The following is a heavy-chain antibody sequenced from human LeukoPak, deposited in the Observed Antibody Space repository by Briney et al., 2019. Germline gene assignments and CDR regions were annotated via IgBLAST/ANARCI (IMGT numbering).Heavy chain of an antibody. V-gene: IGHV3-11*01. J-gene: IGHJ4*02. CDR3: ARSADRSGYFREITLYYFDY. CDR2: ISNSGSTI. D-gene: IGHD3-22*01. Sequence: GGSLRLSCAASGCTFSDFYMTWIRQAPGKGLEWVSYISNSGSTIYYADSVKGRFTISRDNAKNSLYLQMNSLRAEDTAVYYCARSADRSGYFREITLYYFDYWGQGALVTVSS. CDR1: GCTFSDFY.